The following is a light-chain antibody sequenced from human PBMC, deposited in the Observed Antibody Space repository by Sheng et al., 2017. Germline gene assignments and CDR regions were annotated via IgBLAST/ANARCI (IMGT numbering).Light chain of an antibody. CDR3: SSYTSSSTVGV. CDR2: DVS. V-gene: IGLV2-14*03. Sequence: QSALTQPASVSGSPGQSITISCTGTGNDVGGYNYVSWYQQHPGKAPKLMIYDVSNRPSGVSNRFSGSKSGNTASLTISGLQAEDEANYYCSSYTSSSTVGVFGGGTKLTVL. CDR1: GNDVGGYNY. J-gene: IGLJ3*02.